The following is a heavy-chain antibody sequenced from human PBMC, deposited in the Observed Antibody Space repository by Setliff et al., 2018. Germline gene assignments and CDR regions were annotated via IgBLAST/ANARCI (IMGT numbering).Heavy chain of an antibody. V-gene: IGHV1-2*02. CDR3: ARDQGYSGYGNFDF. D-gene: IGHD5-12*01. J-gene: IGHJ4*02. CDR2: INPNSGGS. Sequence: ASVKVSCKASGYTFTDYYMHWVRQAPGQGLEWMGWINPNSGGSTYAQKFQGRVTMTRDTSISTAYMELSRLRSDDTAVYYCARDQGYSGYGNFDFWGQGTLVTVSS. CDR1: GYTFTDYY.